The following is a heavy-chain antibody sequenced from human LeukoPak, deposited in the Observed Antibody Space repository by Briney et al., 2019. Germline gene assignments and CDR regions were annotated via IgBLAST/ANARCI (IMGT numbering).Heavy chain of an antibody. D-gene: IGHD6-19*01. CDR2: IKEDGSVK. J-gene: IGHJ4*02. V-gene: IGHV3-7*03. CDR1: GFIFSSHW. Sequence: PGGSLRLSCTASGFIFSSHWMTWVRQSPGKGLEWVANIKEDGSVKYYVDSVKGRFTISRDNTKNALCLQMNSLRADDTAVYFCARDSTWLLDYWGQGTLITVSS. CDR3: ARDSTWLLDY.